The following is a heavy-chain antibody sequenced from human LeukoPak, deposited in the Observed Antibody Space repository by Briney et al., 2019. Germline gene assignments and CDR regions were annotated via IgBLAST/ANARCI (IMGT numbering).Heavy chain of an antibody. Sequence: HGESLKISCQGSGYSFSSHWIGWVRQMPGKGLEWMGIIYPGDSDTRYSPSFQGQVTISADKSLSTAYLQWRSLRASDSAMYYCAKRGQAHDIWGQGTMVTVSS. CDR2: IYPGDSDT. CDR1: GYSFSSHW. V-gene: IGHV5-51*01. CDR3: AKRGQAHDI. D-gene: IGHD3-16*01. J-gene: IGHJ3*02.